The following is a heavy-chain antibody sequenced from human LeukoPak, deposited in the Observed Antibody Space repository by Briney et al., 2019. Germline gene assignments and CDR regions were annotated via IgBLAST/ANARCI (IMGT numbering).Heavy chain of an antibody. CDR2: IYYSGST. CDR1: GGSISSGGYY. CDR3: ARDTNPYCYDSSGGFDY. J-gene: IGHJ4*02. V-gene: IGHV4-31*03. Sequence: SETLSLTCTVSGGSISSGGYYWSWIRQHPGKGLEWIGYIYYSGSTYYNPSLKSRVTISVDTSKNQFSLKLSSVTAADTAVYYCARDTNPYCYDSSGGFDYWGQGTLVTVSS. D-gene: IGHD3-22*01.